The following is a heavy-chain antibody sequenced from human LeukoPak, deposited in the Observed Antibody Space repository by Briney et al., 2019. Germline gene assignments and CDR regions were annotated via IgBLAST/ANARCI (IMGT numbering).Heavy chain of an antibody. CDR2: ISWDGGST. CDR1: GFTFDDYA. Sequence: GGSLRLSCAASGFTFDDYAMHWVRQAPGKGLEWVSLISWDGGSTYCADSVKGRFTISRDNSKNSLYLQMNSLRAEDTAVYYCARDKMVRGTNHNWFDPWGQGTLVTVSS. D-gene: IGHD3-10*01. J-gene: IGHJ5*02. CDR3: ARDKMVRGTNHNWFDP. V-gene: IGHV3-43D*03.